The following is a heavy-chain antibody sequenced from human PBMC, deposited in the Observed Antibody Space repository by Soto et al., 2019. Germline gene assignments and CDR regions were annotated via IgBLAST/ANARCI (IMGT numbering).Heavy chain of an antibody. V-gene: IGHV3-21*01. Sequence: DVQLVESGGGLVKPGGSLRLSCVVSGFDFSDFSINWLRQAPGKGLEWVSSISPSSDYIYYADSLKALFTGSSENAKKSLFLQMNSLRADEATVYYCAREKRHNLLGGRFGMDVSGQGTTVSVAS. CDR2: ISPSSDYI. J-gene: IGHJ6*02. CDR3: AREKRHNLLGGRFGMDV. CDR1: GFDFSDFS.